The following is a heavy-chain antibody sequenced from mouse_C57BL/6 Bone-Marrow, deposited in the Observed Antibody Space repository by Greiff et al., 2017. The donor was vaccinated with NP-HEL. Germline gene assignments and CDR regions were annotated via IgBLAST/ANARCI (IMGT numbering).Heavy chain of an antibody. J-gene: IGHJ2*01. V-gene: IGHV1-82*01. CDR2: IYPGDGDT. D-gene: IGHD1-1*01. Sequence: VKLQQSGPELVKPGASVKISCKASGYAFSSSWMNWVKQRPGKGLEWIGRIYPGDGDTNYNGKFKGKATLTADKSSSTAYMQLSSLTSEDSAVYFCAREYYGSKDYWGQGTTLTVSS. CDR3: AREYYGSKDY. CDR1: GYAFSSSW.